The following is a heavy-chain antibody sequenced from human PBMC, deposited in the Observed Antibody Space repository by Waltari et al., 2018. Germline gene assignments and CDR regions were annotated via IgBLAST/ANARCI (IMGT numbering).Heavy chain of an antibody. CDR3: ARDSDSSGWYIDY. CDR2: ISNDGTNK. Sequence: QVQLVESGGGVVQPGRSLRLSCAASGFIFSNYAVHWVRQAPGKGLEWVTKISNDGTNKYYADSVEGRFTISRDNSKNTLYLQMNSLRPDDTAVYYCARDSDSSGWYIDYWGQGTLVTVSS. CDR1: GFIFSNYA. J-gene: IGHJ4*02. D-gene: IGHD6-19*01. V-gene: IGHV3-30*01.